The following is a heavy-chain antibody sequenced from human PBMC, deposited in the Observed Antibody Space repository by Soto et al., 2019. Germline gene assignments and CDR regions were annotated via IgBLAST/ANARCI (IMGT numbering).Heavy chain of an antibody. V-gene: IGHV4-59*01. Sequence: TSETLSLTCTVSGGSISSYYWSWIRQPPGKGLEWIGYIYYSGSTNYNPSLKSRVTISVGTSKNQFSLKLSSVTAADTAVYYCARSRGGYFDYWGQGTLVTVSS. J-gene: IGHJ4*02. CDR2: IYYSGST. CDR3: ARSRGGYFDY. D-gene: IGHD3-16*01. CDR1: GGSISSYY.